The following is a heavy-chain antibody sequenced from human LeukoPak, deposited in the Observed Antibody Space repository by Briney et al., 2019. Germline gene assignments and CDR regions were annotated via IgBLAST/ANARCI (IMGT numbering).Heavy chain of an antibody. CDR3: ARESGNCSGGSCYDY. CDR1: GGSISSYY. D-gene: IGHD2-15*01. J-gene: IGHJ4*02. V-gene: IGHV4-59*01. Sequence: SETLSHTCTVSGGSISSYYWSWIRQPPGKGLEWIGYIYYSGSTNYNPSLKSRVTISVDTSKNQFSLKLSSVTAADTAVYCCARESGNCSGGSCYDYWGQGTLVTVSS. CDR2: IYYSGST.